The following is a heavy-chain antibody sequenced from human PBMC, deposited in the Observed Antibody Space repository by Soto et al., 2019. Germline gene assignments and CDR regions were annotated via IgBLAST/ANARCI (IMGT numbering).Heavy chain of an antibody. CDR3: ARALRGYGMDV. CDR1: GGSFSGYY. V-gene: IGHV4-34*01. Sequence: SETLSLTCAVYGGSFSGYYWSWIRQPPGKGLEWIGEINHSGSTNYNPSLKSRVTISVDTSKNQFSLKLSSVTAADTAVYYCARALRGYGMDVWGQGTTVTVSS. J-gene: IGHJ6*02. CDR2: INHSGST. D-gene: IGHD3-10*01.